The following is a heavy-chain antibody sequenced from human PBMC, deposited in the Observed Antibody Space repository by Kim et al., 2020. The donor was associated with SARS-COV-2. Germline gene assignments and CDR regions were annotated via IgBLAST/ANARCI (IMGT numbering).Heavy chain of an antibody. D-gene: IGHD3-9*01. CDR2: IWYDGSNK. CDR1: GFTFSSYG. CDR3: ARGPLRYFDWLLWYYYYYGMDV. V-gene: IGHV3-33*01. Sequence: GSLRLSCAASGFTFSSYGMHWVRQAPGKGLEWVAVIWYDGSNKYYADSVKGRFTISRDNSKNTLYLQMNSLRAEDTAVYYCARGPLRYFDWLLWYYYYYGMDVWGQGTTVTVSS. J-gene: IGHJ6*02.